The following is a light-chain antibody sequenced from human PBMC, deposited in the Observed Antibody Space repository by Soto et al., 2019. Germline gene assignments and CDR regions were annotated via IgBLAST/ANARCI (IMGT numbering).Light chain of an antibody. CDR3: QQRNNWPLT. CDR1: QSLNSIN. J-gene: IGKJ4*01. Sequence: EIVLTQSPATLSLSPGERATLSCRASQSLNSINLAWFQQKPGQAPRLLIYSTSSRATGIPDRFSGSGSGTDFTLTISSLEPEDFAVYYCQQRNNWPLTFGGGTKVDI. CDR2: STS. V-gene: IGKV3D-20*02.